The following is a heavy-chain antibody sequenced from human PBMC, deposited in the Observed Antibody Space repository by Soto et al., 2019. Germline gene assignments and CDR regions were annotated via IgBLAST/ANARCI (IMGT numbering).Heavy chain of an antibody. D-gene: IGHD3-10*01. CDR2: ISAYNGNT. Sequence: QVPLVQSGAEVKKPGASVKVSCKASGYTFTSYGISWVRQAPGQGLEWMGWISAYNGNTNYAQKLQGRVTMTTDTSTSTAYMELRSLRSDDTAVYYCASGNSGSYYKALPPFDYWGQGTLVTVSS. V-gene: IGHV1-18*01. CDR1: GYTFTSYG. J-gene: IGHJ4*02. CDR3: ASGNSGSYYKALPPFDY.